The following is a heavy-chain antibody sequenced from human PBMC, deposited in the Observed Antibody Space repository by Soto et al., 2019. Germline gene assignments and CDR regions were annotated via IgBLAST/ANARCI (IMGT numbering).Heavy chain of an antibody. Sequence: VQLVQSGAEVKKPGSSVKVSCKASGDTFSNHTISLVRQAPGQGLEWMGRIIPMLGVANYAQKFQGRVTITADKSTSTAYMELSSLRSADTAVYYCARVAEMGTLTKGYFYYMDVWGKGTAVTVSS. J-gene: IGHJ6*03. D-gene: IGHD3-16*01. V-gene: IGHV1-69*04. CDR2: IIPMLGVA. CDR3: ARVAEMGTLTKGYFYYMDV. CDR1: GDTFSNHT.